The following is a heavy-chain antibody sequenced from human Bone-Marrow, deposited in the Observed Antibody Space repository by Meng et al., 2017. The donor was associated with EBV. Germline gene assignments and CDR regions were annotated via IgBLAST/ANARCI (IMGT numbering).Heavy chain of an antibody. D-gene: IGHD3-22*01. J-gene: IGHJ4*02. CDR1: GYTFTSYA. CDR2: INTNTGNP. CDR3: ARDLGGSGYYYAWDP. Sequence: QVQVGQLGFEFKKPGASVKVSWKASGYTFTSYAMNWVRQAPGQGLEWMGWINTNTGNPTYAQGFTGRFVFSLDTSVSTAYLQISSLKAEDTAVYYCARDLGGSGYYYAWDPWGQGALVTVSS. V-gene: IGHV7-4-1*02.